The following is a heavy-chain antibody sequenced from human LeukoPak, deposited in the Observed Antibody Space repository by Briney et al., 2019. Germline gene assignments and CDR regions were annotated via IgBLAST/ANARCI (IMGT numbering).Heavy chain of an antibody. J-gene: IGHJ4*02. Sequence: PSETLSLTCTVSGGSVNSGSYYWSWIRQPPGKGLEWIGYIFYSGSTNYNPSLKSRVTISIDTSKNQISLKLYSVTAADTAVYYCVREGYDSSGYYLDSWGQGTLVTVSS. D-gene: IGHD3-22*01. CDR1: GGSVNSGSYY. CDR3: VREGYDSSGYYLDS. V-gene: IGHV4-61*01. CDR2: IFYSGST.